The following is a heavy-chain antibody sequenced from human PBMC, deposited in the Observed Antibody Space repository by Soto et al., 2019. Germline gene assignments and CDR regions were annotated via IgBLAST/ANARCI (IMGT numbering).Heavy chain of an antibody. D-gene: IGHD3-16*01. V-gene: IGHV3-23*01. CDR3: AKADQYVSVSLGIFDP. CDR1: LFTFSNYV. Sequence: PGVLLRRSCVDSLFTFSNYVRTRVRQAPGEGLEWVSTISETGRSTYYADSVKGRFTISRDNAKNTLYLEMRSLRAEDTDVYYCAKADQYVSVSLGIFDPWGEGTLVTVSS. CDR2: ISETGRST. J-gene: IGHJ5*02.